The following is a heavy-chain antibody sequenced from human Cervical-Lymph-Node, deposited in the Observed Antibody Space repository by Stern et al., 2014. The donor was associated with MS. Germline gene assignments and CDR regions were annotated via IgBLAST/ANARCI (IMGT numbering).Heavy chain of an antibody. CDR3: ASYYGNNVYVAY. D-gene: IGHD4-17*01. V-gene: IGHV3-30*04. CDR1: GFTFSGYA. CDR2: ISSDEKNK. J-gene: IGHJ4*02. Sequence: VQLLESGGGVVQPGRSLRLSCAASGFTFSGYAMHWVRQAPGKGLEWVAVISSDEKNKYYADSVRGRFTISRDNSKNTLYLQMNSLRPEDTAVYYCASYYGNNVYVAYWGQGTLVTVSS.